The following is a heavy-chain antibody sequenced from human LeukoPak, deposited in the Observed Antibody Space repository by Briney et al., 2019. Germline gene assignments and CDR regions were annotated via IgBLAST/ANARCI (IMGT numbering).Heavy chain of an antibody. CDR1: GGSFSGYY. CDR2: INHSGST. V-gene: IGHV4-34*01. CDR3: ARGLTYDYYDSSGYYPYYFDY. Sequence: SETLSLTCAVYGGSFSGYYWSWIRQPPGKGLEWIGEINHSGSTNYNPSLKSRVTISVDTSKNQFSLKLSSVTAADTAVYYCARGLTYDYYDSSGYYPYYFDYWGQGTLVTVSS. J-gene: IGHJ4*02. D-gene: IGHD3-22*01.